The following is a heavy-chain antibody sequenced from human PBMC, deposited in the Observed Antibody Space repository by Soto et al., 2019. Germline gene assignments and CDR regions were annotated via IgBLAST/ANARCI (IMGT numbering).Heavy chain of an antibody. Sequence: QEQVMESGGGVVQPGGPMRLSNVTSGLPFNSHSMHWFRQAPGKRLEWVAVICSDGGIELYADSVRGRFTISRDNSKNTLYLQMNRLRSEDTAVYYCAREVVTTKWYFDNWGQGVLVTVSS. J-gene: IGHJ4*02. CDR3: AREVVTTKWYFDN. D-gene: IGHD1-1*01. CDR1: GLPFNSHS. CDR2: ICSDGGIE. V-gene: IGHV3-30-3*01.